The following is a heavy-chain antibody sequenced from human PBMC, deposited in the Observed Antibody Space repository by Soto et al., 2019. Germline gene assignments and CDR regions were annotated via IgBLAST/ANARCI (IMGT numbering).Heavy chain of an antibody. V-gene: IGHV1-46*01. J-gene: IGHJ6*02. CDR2: INPSGGST. CDR3: ARALQGYDSSGYSYGMDV. Sequence: ASVKVSCKASGYTFTSYYMHWVRQAPGQGLEWMGIINPSGGSTSYAQKFQGRVTMTRDTSTSTVYMELSSLRFEDTAVYYCARALQGYDSSGYSYGMDVWGQGTTVTVSS. CDR1: GYTFTSYY. D-gene: IGHD3-22*01.